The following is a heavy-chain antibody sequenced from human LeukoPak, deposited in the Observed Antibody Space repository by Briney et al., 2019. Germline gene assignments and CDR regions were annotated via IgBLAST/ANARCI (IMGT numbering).Heavy chain of an antibody. J-gene: IGHJ3*02. CDR1: GASVTTYY. CDR3: ARHSAYTYDHDGFDI. Sequence: KPSETLSLSCTVPGASVTTYYWSWIRQPPGKGLEWIGYIYYNGSANYNPSLKSRVTISVATSKNQFSLNLSSVTAADTAVYYCARHSAYTYDHDGFDIWGQGTMVTVSS. CDR2: IYYNGSA. V-gene: IGHV4-59*08. D-gene: IGHD5-18*01.